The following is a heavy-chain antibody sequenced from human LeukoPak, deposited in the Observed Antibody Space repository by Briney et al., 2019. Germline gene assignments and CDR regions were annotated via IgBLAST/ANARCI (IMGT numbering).Heavy chain of an antibody. CDR2: IYHSGST. CDR3: ASALLSYYYGMDV. J-gene: IGHJ6*02. CDR1: GGSISSGGYS. Sequence: SETLSLTCAVSGGSISSGGYSWSWIRQPPGKGLEWIGYIYHSGSTYYNPSLKSRVTISVDRSKNQFSLKLSSVTAADTAVYYCASALLSYYYGMDVWGQGTTVTVSS. D-gene: IGHD1-26*01. V-gene: IGHV4-30-2*01.